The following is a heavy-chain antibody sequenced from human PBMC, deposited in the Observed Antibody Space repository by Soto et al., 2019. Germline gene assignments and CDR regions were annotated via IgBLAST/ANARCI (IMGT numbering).Heavy chain of an antibody. CDR1: GFTFSSYG. CDR2: IWYDGSNK. J-gene: IGHJ4*02. D-gene: IGHD5-12*01. Sequence: QVQLVESGGGVVQPGRSLRLSCAASGFTFSSYGMHWVRQAPGKGLEWVAVIWYDGSNKYYADSVKGRCTISRDNSKNTLDLQMNSLRAEDTAVYYCARDEGWLLDYWGQGTLVTFSS. V-gene: IGHV3-33*01. CDR3: ARDEGWLLDY.